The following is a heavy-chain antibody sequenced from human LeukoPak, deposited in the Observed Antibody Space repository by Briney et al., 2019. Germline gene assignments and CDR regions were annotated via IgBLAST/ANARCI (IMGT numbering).Heavy chain of an antibody. CDR3: ARDYYGSGSYYKPFDY. Sequence: SVKVSCKASGGTFSSYAISWVRQAPGQGLEWMGGIIPIFGTANYAQKFQGRVTITADESTSTAYMELSSLRSEDTAVYYCARDYYGSGSYYKPFDYWGQGTLVTASS. J-gene: IGHJ4*02. CDR1: GGTFSSYA. CDR2: IIPIFGTA. V-gene: IGHV1-69*13. D-gene: IGHD3-10*01.